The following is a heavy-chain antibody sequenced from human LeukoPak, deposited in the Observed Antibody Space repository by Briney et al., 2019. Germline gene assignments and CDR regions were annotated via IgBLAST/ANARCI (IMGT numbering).Heavy chain of an antibody. CDR3: AREIYDSYDY. CDR2: INSGGGT. Sequence: GGSLRLSCAASGFTISGFYMTWVRQAPGQGLEWVSVINSGGGTYYADSVRGRFTISRDNSKITLSLQMNSLRAEDTAVYYCAREIYDSYDYWGQGTLVTVSS. J-gene: IGHJ4*02. D-gene: IGHD3-10*01. V-gene: IGHV3-66*01. CDR1: GFTISGFY.